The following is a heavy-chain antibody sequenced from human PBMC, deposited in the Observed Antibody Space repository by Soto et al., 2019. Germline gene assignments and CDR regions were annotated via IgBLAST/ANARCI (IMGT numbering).Heavy chain of an antibody. V-gene: IGHV1-2*04. D-gene: IGHD2-8*01. CDR3: ARGDSTDCSNGVCSFFYNHDMDV. CDR1: GYSFTDYH. Sequence: ASVKVSCKASGYSFTDYHIHWVRQAPGQGLEWLGRINPKSGDTSTAQKSQGWVTMTTDTSISTASMELTRLTSDDTAIYYCARGDSTDCSNGVCSFFYNHDMDVWGQGTTVTVSS. J-gene: IGHJ6*02. CDR2: INPKSGDT.